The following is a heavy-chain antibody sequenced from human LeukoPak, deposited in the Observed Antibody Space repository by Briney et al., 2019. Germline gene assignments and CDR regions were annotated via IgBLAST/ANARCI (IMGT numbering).Heavy chain of an antibody. J-gene: IGHJ4*02. D-gene: IGHD6-13*01. V-gene: IGHV3-21*01. CDR2: ISSSSSYI. CDR3: ARVGAAAGTGFDY. CDR1: GFTFSSYS. Sequence: PGGSLRLSCAASGFTFSSYSMNWVRQAPEKGLEWVSSISSSSSYIYYADSVKGRFTISRDNAKNSLYLQMNSLRAEDTAVYYCARVGAAAGTGFDYWGQGTLVTVSS.